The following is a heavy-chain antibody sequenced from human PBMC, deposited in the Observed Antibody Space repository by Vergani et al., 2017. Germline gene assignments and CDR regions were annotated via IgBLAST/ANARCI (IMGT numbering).Heavy chain of an antibody. J-gene: IGHJ6*02. Sequence: EVQLVESGGVVVQPGGSLRLSCAASGFTFDDYAMHWVRQAPGKGLEWVSLISWDGGSTYYADSVKGRFTISRDNSKNSLYLQMNSLRAEDTALYYCASAGIFGVLFEGIYGMDVWGQGTTVTVSS. CDR3: ASAGIFGVLFEGIYGMDV. CDR2: ISWDGGST. D-gene: IGHD3-3*01. V-gene: IGHV3-43D*04. CDR1: GFTFDDYA.